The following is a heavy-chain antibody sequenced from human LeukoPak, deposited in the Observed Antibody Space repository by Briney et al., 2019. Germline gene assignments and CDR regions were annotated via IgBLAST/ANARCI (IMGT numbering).Heavy chain of an antibody. J-gene: IGHJ5*02. CDR3: ARRAPYRYYYGSGNPFDP. Sequence: GASVKASCKASGYTFTSYDINWVRQATGQGLEWMGWMNPNSGNTGYAQKFQGRVTMTRNTSISTAYMELSSLRSEDTAVYYCARRAPYRYYYGSGNPFDPWGQGTLVTVSS. CDR2: MNPNSGNT. D-gene: IGHD3-10*01. V-gene: IGHV1-8*01. CDR1: GYTFTSYD.